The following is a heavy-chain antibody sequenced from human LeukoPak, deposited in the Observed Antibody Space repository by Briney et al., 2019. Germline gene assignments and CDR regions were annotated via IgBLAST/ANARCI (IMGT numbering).Heavy chain of an antibody. J-gene: IGHJ4*02. CDR2: INAGNGNT. D-gene: IGHD2-15*01. Sequence: GASVKVSCKASGYTFTSYAMHWVRQAPGQRLEWMGWINAGNGNTKYSQKFQGRVTITRDTSASTAYMELSSLRSEDTAVYYCARDDCSGGSCYFDCWGQGTLVTVSS. CDR3: ARDDCSGGSCYFDC. CDR1: GYTFTSYA. V-gene: IGHV1-3*01.